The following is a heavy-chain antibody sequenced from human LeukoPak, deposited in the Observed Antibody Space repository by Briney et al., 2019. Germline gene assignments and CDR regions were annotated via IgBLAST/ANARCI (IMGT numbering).Heavy chain of an antibody. J-gene: IGHJ6*02. Sequence: GASVTVSCKASGGTFSSYAISWVRQAPGQGLEWMGGIIPIFGTANYAQKFQGRVTMTRDTSTSTVYMELSSLRSEDTAVYYCARGPYCSGGSCYSDYYYYYGMDVWGQGTTVTVSS. CDR1: GGTFSSYA. CDR2: IIPIFGTA. V-gene: IGHV1-69*05. CDR3: ARGPYCSGGSCYSDYYYYYGMDV. D-gene: IGHD2-15*01.